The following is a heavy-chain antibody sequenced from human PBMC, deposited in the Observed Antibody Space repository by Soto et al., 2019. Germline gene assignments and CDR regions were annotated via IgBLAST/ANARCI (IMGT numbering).Heavy chain of an antibody. Sequence: EVQLLESGGGLVQPGGSLRLSCVASGFTFSNYAMSWVRQAPGKGLEWVSAISSAGRTYYADSVKGRFTISRDNSKHALYLQMNSLRAEDTAVQYCAKAESRYASGWYAYWGQGTLVTVSS. CDR1: GFTFSNYA. V-gene: IGHV3-23*01. J-gene: IGHJ4*02. D-gene: IGHD6-19*01. CDR3: AKAESRYASGWYAY. CDR2: ISSAGRT.